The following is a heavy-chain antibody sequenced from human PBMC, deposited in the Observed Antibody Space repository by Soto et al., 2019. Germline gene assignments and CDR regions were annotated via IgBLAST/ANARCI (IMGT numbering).Heavy chain of an antibody. Sequence: QVQPVQSGAEVKQPGSSVKVSCKASGGTFSSYAISWVRQAPGQGLEWMGGIIPIFGTANYAQKFQGRVTITADESTSTAYMELSSLRSEDTAVYYCARARTGITIFGVVFGMDVWGQGTTVTVSS. J-gene: IGHJ6*02. V-gene: IGHV1-69*01. CDR2: IIPIFGTA. D-gene: IGHD3-3*01. CDR1: GGTFSSYA. CDR3: ARARTGITIFGVVFGMDV.